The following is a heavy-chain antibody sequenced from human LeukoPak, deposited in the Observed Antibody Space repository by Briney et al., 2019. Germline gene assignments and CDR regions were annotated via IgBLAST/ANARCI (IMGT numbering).Heavy chain of an antibody. J-gene: IGHJ5*02. D-gene: IGHD2-2*01. V-gene: IGHV4-59*01. Sequence: SETLSLTCTVSGGSISSYYWSWIRQPPGKGLEWIGYIYYSGSTNYNPSLKSRVTISVDTSKNQFSLKLSSVTAADTAVYYCASVPSPYCSSTSCLPTQFDPWGQGTLVTVSS. CDR1: GGSISSYY. CDR3: ASVPSPYCSSTSCLPTQFDP. CDR2: IYYSGST.